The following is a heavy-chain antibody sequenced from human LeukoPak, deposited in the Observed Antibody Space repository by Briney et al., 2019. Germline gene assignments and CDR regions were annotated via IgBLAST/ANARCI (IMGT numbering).Heavy chain of an antibody. CDR2: IYYSGST. J-gene: IGHJ4*02. D-gene: IGHD3-22*01. V-gene: IGHV4-39*07. CDR1: GGSISSSSYY. CDR3: ASARDYYDSSGPPKD. Sequence: SETLSLTCTVSGGSISSSSYYWGWIRQPPGKGLEWIGSIYYSGSTYYNPSLKSRVTVSVDTSKNQFSLKLSSVTAADTAVYYCASARDYYDSSGPPKDWGQGTLVTVSS.